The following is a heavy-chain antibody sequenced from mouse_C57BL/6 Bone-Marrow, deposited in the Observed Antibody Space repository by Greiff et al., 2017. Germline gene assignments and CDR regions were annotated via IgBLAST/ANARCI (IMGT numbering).Heavy chain of an antibody. CDR3: TENGSGGG. Sequence: VQLQQPGAELVKPGASVKMSCKASGYTFTSYWMTWVKQRPGQGLEWIGDIYPGSGSTSYNEKFKSKATLTVDTSSSTAYMQLSSLTSEDSAFYYWTENGSGGGWGQGTLVTVSA. CDR2: IYPGSGST. V-gene: IGHV1-55*01. D-gene: IGHD1-1*01. CDR1: GYTFTSYW. J-gene: IGHJ3*01.